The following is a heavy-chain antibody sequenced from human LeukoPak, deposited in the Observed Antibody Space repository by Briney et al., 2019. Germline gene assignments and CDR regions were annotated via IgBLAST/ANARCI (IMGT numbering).Heavy chain of an antibody. Sequence: GGSLRLSCAASGFTFSSYWMHWVRQAPGKGLVWVSRINSDGSSTSYADSVKGRFTISRDNAKNSLYLQMNSLRAEDTAVYYCARDRNLQHIVVVTAMDYWGQGTLVTVSS. CDR3: ARDRNLQHIVVVTAMDY. CDR1: GFTFSSYW. J-gene: IGHJ4*02. D-gene: IGHD2-21*02. V-gene: IGHV3-74*01. CDR2: INSDGSST.